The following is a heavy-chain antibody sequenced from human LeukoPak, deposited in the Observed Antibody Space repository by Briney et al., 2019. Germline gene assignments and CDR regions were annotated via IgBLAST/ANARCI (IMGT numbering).Heavy chain of an antibody. CDR1: GGSISTYY. V-gene: IGHV4-39*07. Sequence: SETLSLTCTVSGGSISTYYWGWIRQPPGKGLEWIGSIYYSGSTYYNPSLKSRVTISVDTSKNQFSLNLSSLTAADTAVYYCARASDYFPDYWGQGTLVTVSS. J-gene: IGHJ4*02. D-gene: IGHD1-26*01. CDR2: IYYSGST. CDR3: ARASDYFPDY.